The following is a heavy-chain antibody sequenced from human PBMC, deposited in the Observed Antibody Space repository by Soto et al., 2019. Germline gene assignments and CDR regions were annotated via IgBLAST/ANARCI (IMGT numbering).Heavy chain of an antibody. V-gene: IGHV3-33*01. Sequence: QVQLVESGGGVVQPETSLRLSCATSGLTFTKYGFHWVRQSPGKGLEWVAFIWHDGSQKYYADSVKGRFTISRDSSKDTVFMEMNSLRDEDTAVNYCARDWWHRDYCGGGGGCVGDYWVQGTMVTVSS. CDR2: IWHDGSQK. CDR3: ARDWWHRDYCGGGGGCVGDY. D-gene: IGHD2-21*01. J-gene: IGHJ4*02. CDR1: GLTFTKYG.